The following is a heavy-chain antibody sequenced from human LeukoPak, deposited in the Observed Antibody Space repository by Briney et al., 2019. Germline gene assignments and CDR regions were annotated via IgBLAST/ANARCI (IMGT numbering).Heavy chain of an antibody. V-gene: IGHV6-1*01. D-gene: IGHD6-19*01. CDR1: GDSVSSNSAA. CDR2: TYYRSKWYN. CDR3: AREGPVAGDRCFDY. J-gene: IGHJ4*02. Sequence: SQTLSLTCAISGDSVSSNSAAWNWIRQSPSRGLEWLGRTYYRSKWYNDYAVSVKSRITVNPDTSKNQFTLQLNSVTPEDTAVYYCAREGPVAGDRCFDYWGQGTLVTVSS.